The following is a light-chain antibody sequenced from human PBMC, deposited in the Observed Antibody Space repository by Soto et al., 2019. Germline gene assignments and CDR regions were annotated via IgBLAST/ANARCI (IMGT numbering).Light chain of an antibody. Sequence: DIQMTQSPSTLSASVGDRVTITCRASQSISSWLAWYQQKPGKAPKLLIYDASSLESGVPSRFSGSGYGTDFSLTITSLQPEDFATYFCQQNDISPRTFGQGTKVDIK. J-gene: IGKJ1*01. CDR3: QQNDISPRT. V-gene: IGKV1-5*01. CDR2: DAS. CDR1: QSISSW.